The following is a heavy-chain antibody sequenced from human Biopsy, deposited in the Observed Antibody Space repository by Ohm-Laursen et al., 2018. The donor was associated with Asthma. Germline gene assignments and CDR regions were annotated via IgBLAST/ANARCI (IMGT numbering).Heavy chain of an antibody. CDR3: ARVKDGYNFDY. V-gene: IGHV4-30-2*01. D-gene: IGHD5-24*01. CDR1: GGSISSGGYS. Sequence: SDTLSLTCAVSGGSISSGGYSCSLIRQPSGKGLEWIGYIYNNESTYYNPSLKSRVTISVDRSKNQFSLKLSSVTAADTAVYYCARVKDGYNFDYWGQGTLVTVSS. CDR2: IYNNEST. J-gene: IGHJ4*02.